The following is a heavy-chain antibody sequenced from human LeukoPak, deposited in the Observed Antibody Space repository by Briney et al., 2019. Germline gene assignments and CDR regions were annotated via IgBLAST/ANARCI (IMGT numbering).Heavy chain of an antibody. Sequence: SETLSLTCIVSGYSIGSDFYWGWIRQPPGKGLEWIASIYRSGNTYSNSSLKSRVRMSIDTSKNHFSLRLTSVTAADTAVYYCARHSVAAPSDAWGPGTLVTVSS. J-gene: IGHJ5*02. V-gene: IGHV4-38-2*02. CDR3: ARHSVAAPSDA. CDR2: IYRSGNT. D-gene: IGHD2-21*01. CDR1: GYSIGSDFY.